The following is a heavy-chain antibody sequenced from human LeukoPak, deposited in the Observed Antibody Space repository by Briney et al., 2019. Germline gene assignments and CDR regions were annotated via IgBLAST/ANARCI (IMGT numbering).Heavy chain of an antibody. CDR3: AKGIYSSGWSYFDY. V-gene: IGHV3-23*01. CDR2: LSGSGITT. CDR1: GFTFSSHW. Sequence: PGGSLRLSCAASGFTFSSHWLSWVRQAPGKGLEWVSTLSGSGITTYYADSVKGRFTISRDNSKNTLYLQMNSLRAEDTAVSSCAKGIYSSGWSYFDYWGHGTLVTVSS. J-gene: IGHJ4*01. D-gene: IGHD6-19*01.